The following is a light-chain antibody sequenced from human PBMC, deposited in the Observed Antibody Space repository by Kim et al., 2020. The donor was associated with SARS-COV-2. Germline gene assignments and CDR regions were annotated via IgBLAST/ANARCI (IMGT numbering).Light chain of an antibody. J-gene: IGLJ2*01. V-gene: IGLV1-44*01. CDR2: SNN. Sequence: GQRVTMSCSGRRSNSGSNTVKWDQALPGTGPKLLIYSNNQRPSGVPDRFSGSKSGTSASLASSGLQSEDEADYYCAAWDDSLNGVVFGGGTQLTVL. CDR3: AAWDDSLNGVV. CDR1: RSNSGSNT.